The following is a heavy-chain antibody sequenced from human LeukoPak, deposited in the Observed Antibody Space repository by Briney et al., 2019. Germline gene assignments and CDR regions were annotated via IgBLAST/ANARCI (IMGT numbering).Heavy chain of an antibody. V-gene: IGHV1-2*02. CDR3: ARPFFYDSSGYYYGMTFDY. CDR2: INPNSGGT. D-gene: IGHD3-22*01. CDR1: GYTFTGYY. J-gene: IGHJ4*02. Sequence: ASVKVSCKASGYTFTGYYMHWVRQAPGQGLEWMGWINPNSGGTNYAQKFQDRVTMTRDTSISTAYMELSRLRSDDTAVYYCARPFFYDSSGYYYGMTFDYWGQGTLVTVSS.